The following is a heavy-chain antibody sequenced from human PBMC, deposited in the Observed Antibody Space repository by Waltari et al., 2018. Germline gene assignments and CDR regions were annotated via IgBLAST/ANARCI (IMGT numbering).Heavy chain of an antibody. J-gene: IGHJ5*02. CDR1: GFTLGSFG. CDR2: ISYAGSKT. D-gene: IGHD2-2*01. CDR3: VRESGVPSASTRWFDP. Sequence: QVQLVESGGGVVQPGRSLRLSCAASGFTLGSFGLHWVRQVPGRAMEWVAVISYAGSKTYHADSVGGRFTVSRDNTKNTLYLQMSSLRGEDTAVYYCVRESGVPSASTRWFDPWGQGTLVTVSS. V-gene: IGHV3-30*03.